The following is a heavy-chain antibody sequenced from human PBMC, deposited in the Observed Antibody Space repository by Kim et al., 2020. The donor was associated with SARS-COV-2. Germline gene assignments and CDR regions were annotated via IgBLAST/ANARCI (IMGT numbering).Heavy chain of an antibody. J-gene: IGHJ4*01. CDR2: IYYSGST. Sequence: SETLSLTCTVSGGSISSYYCSWIRQPPGKGLEWIGYIYYSGSTNYNPSLKSRVTISVDTSKNQFSLKLSSVTPADTAVYYCSIPYYDILTGYYPYYFDY. CDR1: GGSISSYY. CDR3: SIPYYDILTGYYPYYFDY. D-gene: IGHD3-9*01. V-gene: IGHV4-59*08.